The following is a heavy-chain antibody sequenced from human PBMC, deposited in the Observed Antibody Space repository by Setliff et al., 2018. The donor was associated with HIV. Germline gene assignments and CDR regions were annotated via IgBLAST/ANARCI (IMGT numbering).Heavy chain of an antibody. CDR2: ISSSGTT. D-gene: IGHD2-21*01. Sequence: PSETLSLTCVVSDDSFSNYDWTWIRQPPGKALQWIGYISSSGTTNYNPSLRSRVTISIETSNTHFSLWLRSVTAADTATYFCARLGRAIDDCGSSLRLDFWGQGMLVTVSS. J-gene: IGHJ4*02. CDR3: ARLGRAIDDCGSSLRLDF. CDR1: DDSFSNYD. V-gene: IGHV4-4*09.